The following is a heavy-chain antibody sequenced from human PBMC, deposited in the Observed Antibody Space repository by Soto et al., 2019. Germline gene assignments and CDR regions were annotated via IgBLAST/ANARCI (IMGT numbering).Heavy chain of an antibody. J-gene: IGHJ4*02. Sequence: SETLSLTCAVYGGSFSGYYWSWIRQPPGKGLEWIGEINHSGSTNYNPSLKSRVTISVDTSKNQFSLKLSSVTAADTAVYYCARGIVVVTATGSYYFDYWGQGTLVTVSS. CDR2: INHSGST. CDR1: GGSFSGYY. V-gene: IGHV4-34*01. D-gene: IGHD2-21*02. CDR3: ARGIVVVTATGSYYFDY.